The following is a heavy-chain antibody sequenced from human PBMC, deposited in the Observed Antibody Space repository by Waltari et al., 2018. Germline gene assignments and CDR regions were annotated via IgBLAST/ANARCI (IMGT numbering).Heavy chain of an antibody. D-gene: IGHD6-6*01. CDR1: GFTFDDYT. J-gene: IGHJ6*02. V-gene: IGHV3-43*01. CDR2: ISWDGGST. Sequence: EVQLVESGGVVVQPGGSLRLSCAASGFTFDDYTMHWVRQAPGKGLEWVSLISWDGGSTYYADSVKGRFTISRDNSKNSLYLQMNSLRTEDTALYYCAKDPDGPRHKGRYYYGMDVWGQGTTVTVSS. CDR3: AKDPDGPRHKGRYYYGMDV.